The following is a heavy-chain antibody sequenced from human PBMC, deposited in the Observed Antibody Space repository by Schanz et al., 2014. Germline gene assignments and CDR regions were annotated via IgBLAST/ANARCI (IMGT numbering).Heavy chain of an antibody. CDR1: GFSFSTYA. CDR3: AREEGYGYGPGAFDI. CDR2: ILYDGSKT. Sequence: QVPLVESGGGVVQPGRSLRLSCAASGFSFSTYAMHWVRQAPGKGLEWVAVILYDGSKTYYADSVKGRFTISRDNSKNTLSLQMNSLRAEDTAVYYCAREEGYGYGPGAFDIGGQGTMVTVSS. D-gene: IGHD5-18*01. V-gene: IGHV3-30*04. J-gene: IGHJ3*02.